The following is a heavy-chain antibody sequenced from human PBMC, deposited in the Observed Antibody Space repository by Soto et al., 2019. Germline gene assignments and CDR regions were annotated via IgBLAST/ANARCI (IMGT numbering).Heavy chain of an antibody. J-gene: IGHJ6*02. D-gene: IGHD6-13*01. CDR2: IRSKAYGGTT. V-gene: IGHV3-49*03. CDR3: TRGGIAAADQPLPFSYGMDV. Sequence: GGSLRLSCTASGFTFGDYAMSWFRQAPGKGLEWVGFIRSKAYGGTTEYAASVKGRFTISRDDSKSIAYLQMNSLKTEDTAVYYCTRGGIAAADQPLPFSYGMDVWGQGTTVTVSS. CDR1: GFTFGDYA.